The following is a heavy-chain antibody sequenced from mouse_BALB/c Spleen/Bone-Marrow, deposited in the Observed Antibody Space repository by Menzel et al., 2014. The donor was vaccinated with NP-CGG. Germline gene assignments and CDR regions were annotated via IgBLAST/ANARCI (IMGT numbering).Heavy chain of an antibody. V-gene: IGHV5-6-3*01. CDR3: ERGKNYDYDY. Sequence: EVMLVESGGGLVQPGGSLKLSCAASGFTFSSYGMSWVRQTPDKRLELVATINSNGGSTYYPDSVKGRFTISRDNAKNTLYLQMSSLKSEDTAMYYCERGKNYDYDYWGQGTTLTVSS. D-gene: IGHD2-4*01. CDR1: GFTFSSYG. J-gene: IGHJ2*01. CDR2: INSNGGST.